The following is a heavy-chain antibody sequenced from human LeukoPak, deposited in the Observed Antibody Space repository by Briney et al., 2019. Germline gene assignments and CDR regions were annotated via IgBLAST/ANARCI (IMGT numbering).Heavy chain of an antibody. CDR3: ASRTSYYYDSSGSIAAAFDI. CDR2: IIPIFGTA. V-gene: IGHV1-69*05. CDR1: GGTFSSYA. J-gene: IGHJ3*02. D-gene: IGHD3-22*01. Sequence: ASAKVSCKASGGTFSSYAISWVRQAPGQGLEWMGGIIPIFGTANYAQKFQGRVTITTDESTSTAYMELSSLRSEDTAVYYCASRTSYYYDSSGSIAAAFDIWGQGTMVTVSS.